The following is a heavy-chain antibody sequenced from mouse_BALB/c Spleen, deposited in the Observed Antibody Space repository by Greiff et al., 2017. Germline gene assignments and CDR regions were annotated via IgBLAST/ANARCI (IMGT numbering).Heavy chain of an antibody. V-gene: IGHV1-67*01. J-gene: IGHJ4*01. Sequence: QVQLQQSGPELVRPGVSVKISCKGSGYTFTDYAMHWVKQSRAKSLEWIGVISTYYGNTNYNQKFKGKATMTVDKSSSTAYMELARLTSEDSAIYYCARGNDYDGPTGYYAMDYWGQGTSVTVSS. CDR3: ARGNDYDGPTGYYAMDY. CDR2: ISTYYGNT. D-gene: IGHD2-4*01. CDR1: GYTFTDYA.